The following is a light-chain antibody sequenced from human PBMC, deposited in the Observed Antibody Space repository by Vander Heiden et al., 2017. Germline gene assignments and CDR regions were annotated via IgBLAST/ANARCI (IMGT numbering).Light chain of an antibody. J-gene: IGKJ1*01. CDR2: GAS. V-gene: IGKV3-15*01. CDR3: QQDNNWPRT. Sequence: EIVMTQSPAPLSVSPGERATLSCRASQSVSSNLAWYQQKPGQAPRLLIYGASTSATGIPARFSGSGSGTEFTLTISSLQSEDFAVYYCQQDNNWPRTFGQGTKVEIK. CDR1: QSVSSN.